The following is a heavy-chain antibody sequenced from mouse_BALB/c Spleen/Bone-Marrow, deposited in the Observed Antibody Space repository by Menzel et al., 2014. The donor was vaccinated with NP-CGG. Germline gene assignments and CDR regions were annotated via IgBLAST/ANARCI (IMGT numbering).Heavy chain of an antibody. V-gene: IGHV1-69*02. CDR3: TRGSSYVGYAMDY. D-gene: IGHD1-1*01. J-gene: IGHJ4*01. CDR2: IYPSDSYT. Sequence: QVQLQQSGAELVRPGASVKLSCKASGYTFTSNWINWVKQRPGQGLEWIGNIYPSDSYTNYNQKFKDKATLTVDKSSSTAYMQLSSPTSEDSAVYYCTRGSSYVGYAMDYWGQGTPVTVSS. CDR1: GYTFTSNW.